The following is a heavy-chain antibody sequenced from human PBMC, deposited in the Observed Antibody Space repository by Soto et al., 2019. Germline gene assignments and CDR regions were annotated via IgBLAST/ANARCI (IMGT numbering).Heavy chain of an antibody. Sequence: ASVKVSCKASGYTFSDYYIHWVRQAPGQGLAWMGWINPNSGGTKYAPKFQGGVTMTRDTSITTAYMELSRLRSGDTAAYYCAREPATAKPEGVDFWGQGTLVTVSS. CDR2: INPNSGGT. CDR1: GYTFSDYY. J-gene: IGHJ4*02. D-gene: IGHD1-1*01. V-gene: IGHV1-2*02. CDR3: AREPATAKPEGVDF.